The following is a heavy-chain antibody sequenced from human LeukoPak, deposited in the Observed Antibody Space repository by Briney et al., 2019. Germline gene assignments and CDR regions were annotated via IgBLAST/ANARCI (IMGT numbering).Heavy chain of an antibody. CDR1: GGTFSSYA. J-gene: IGHJ6*02. V-gene: IGHV1-69*04. CDR3: ARLHYYDSSGYYPHFYYYYGMDV. CDR2: IIPILGIA. Sequence: ASVEVSCKASGGTFSSYAISWVRQAPGQGLEWMGRIIPILGIANYAQKFQGRVTITADKSTSTAYVELSSLRSEDTAVYYCARLHYYDSSGYYPHFYYYYGMDVWGQGTTVTVSS. D-gene: IGHD3-22*01.